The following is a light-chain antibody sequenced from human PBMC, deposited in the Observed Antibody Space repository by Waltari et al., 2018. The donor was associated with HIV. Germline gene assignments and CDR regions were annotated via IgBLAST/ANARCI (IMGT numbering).Light chain of an antibody. CDR3: QQSHNIPLT. V-gene: IGKV1-39*01. J-gene: IGKJ1*01. Sequence: DIQMTQSPSSLSASVGDRVTITCRASQNIGDYLNWYHQKPGKAPQLLISGESSLQSGVPSRFRGSGSGTEFTLTISSLQPEDFATYFCQQSHNIPLTFGQGTKVEVK. CDR2: GES. CDR1: QNIGDY.